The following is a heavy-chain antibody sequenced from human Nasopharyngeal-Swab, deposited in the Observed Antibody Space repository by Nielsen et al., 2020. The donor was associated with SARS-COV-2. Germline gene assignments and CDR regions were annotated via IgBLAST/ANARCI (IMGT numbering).Heavy chain of an antibody. CDR3: ARGGRGSQYYMDV. CDR2: IKQGGSEK. V-gene: IGHV3-7*01. J-gene: IGHJ6*03. CDR1: GFTFRNYW. Sequence: GESLKISCAASGFTFRNYWMSWVRQAPGKGLEWVANIKQGGSEKHYVDSVKGRFTISRDDAKNSQSLQMNSLRAGDTAVYYCARGGRGSQYYMDVWGKGTTVTVSS. D-gene: IGHD1-26*01.